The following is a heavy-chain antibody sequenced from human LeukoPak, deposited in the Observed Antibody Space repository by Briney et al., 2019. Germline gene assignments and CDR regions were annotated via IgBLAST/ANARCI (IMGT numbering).Heavy chain of an antibody. J-gene: IGHJ6*03. Sequence: SENLSLTCTVSGYSISSGYYWGWIRQPPGKGLEWIGSIYDSGSTYYNPSLKSRVTISVDTSKNQFSLKLSSVTAADTAVYYCARADYSSTWSHDYYYMDVWGKGTTVTVSS. V-gene: IGHV4-38-2*02. CDR1: GYSISSGYY. CDR3: ARADYSSTWSHDYYYMDV. CDR2: IYDSGST. D-gene: IGHD6-13*01.